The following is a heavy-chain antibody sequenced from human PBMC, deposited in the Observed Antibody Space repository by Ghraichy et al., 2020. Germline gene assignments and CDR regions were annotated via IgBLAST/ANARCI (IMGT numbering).Heavy chain of an antibody. CDR2: ISGDGGST. CDR3: AKDGYYYDSSGYKIWYYFDY. D-gene: IGHD3-22*01. J-gene: IGHJ4*02. V-gene: IGHV3-43*02. CDR1: GFTFDDYA. Sequence: LSLTCAASGFTFDDYAMHWVRQAPGKGLEWVSLISGDGGSTYYADSVKGRFPISRDNSKNSLYLQMNSLRTEDTALYYCAKDGYYYDSSGYKIWYYFDYWGQGTLVTVSS.